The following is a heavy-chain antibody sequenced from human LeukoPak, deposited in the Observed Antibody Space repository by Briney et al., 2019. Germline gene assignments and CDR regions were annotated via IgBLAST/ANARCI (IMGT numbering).Heavy chain of an antibody. CDR3: ARVRGNSPGGLFDY. CDR2: ISSSGSTI. D-gene: IGHD4-23*01. CDR1: GFTFSSYE. V-gene: IGHV3-48*03. Sequence: PGGSLRLSCAASGFTFSSYEMNWVRQAPGKGLEWVSYISSSGSTIYYADSVKGRFTISRDNAKNSLYLQMNSLRAEDTAVYYCARVRGNSPGGLFDYWGQGTLVTVSS. J-gene: IGHJ4*02.